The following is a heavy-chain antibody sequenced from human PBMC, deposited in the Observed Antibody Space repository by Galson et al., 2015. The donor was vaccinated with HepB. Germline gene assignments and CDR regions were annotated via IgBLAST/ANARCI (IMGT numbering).Heavy chain of an antibody. Sequence: SLRLSCAASGFTFSSYGMHWVRQAPGKGLEWVAVISYDGSNKYYADSVKGRFTISRDNSKNTLYLQMNSLRAEDTAVYYCAKDLTDIVVVPAAMRDYYYYGMDVWGQGTTVTVSS. CDR2: ISYDGSNK. J-gene: IGHJ6*02. CDR3: AKDLTDIVVVPAAMRDYYYYGMDV. CDR1: GFTFSSYG. V-gene: IGHV3-30*18. D-gene: IGHD2-2*01.